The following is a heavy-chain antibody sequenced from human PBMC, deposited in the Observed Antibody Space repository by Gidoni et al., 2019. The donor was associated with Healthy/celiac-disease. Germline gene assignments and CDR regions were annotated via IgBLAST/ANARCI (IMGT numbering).Heavy chain of an antibody. CDR1: GYTFTGYY. V-gene: IGHV1-2*02. Sequence: QVQLVQSGAEVKKPGASVKVSCTASGYTFTGYYMHWVRQAPGQGLEWMGLINPNSGGTNYAQKFQGRVTMTRDTSISTAYMELSRLRSDDTAVYYCARAPYSSSWYYFDYWGQGTLVTVSS. CDR3: ARAPYSSSWYYFDY. D-gene: IGHD6-13*01. CDR2: INPNSGGT. J-gene: IGHJ4*02.